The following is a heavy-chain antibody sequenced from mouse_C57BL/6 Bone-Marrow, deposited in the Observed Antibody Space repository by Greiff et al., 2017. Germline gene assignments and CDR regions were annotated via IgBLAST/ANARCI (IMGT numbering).Heavy chain of an antibody. V-gene: IGHV10-1*01. Sequence: EVKLMESGGGLVQPKGSLKLSCAASGFSFNTYAMNWVRQAPGKGLEWVARIRSKSNNYATYYADSVKDRFTISRDDSESMLYLQMNNLKTEDTAMYYCVRGGLRWFAYWGQGTLVTVSA. CDR2: IRSKSNNYAT. CDR1: GFSFNTYA. CDR3: VRGGLRWFAY. D-gene: IGHD2-4*01. J-gene: IGHJ3*01.